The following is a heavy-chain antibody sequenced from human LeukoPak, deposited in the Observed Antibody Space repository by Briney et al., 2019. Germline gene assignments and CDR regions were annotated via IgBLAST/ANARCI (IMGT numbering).Heavy chain of an antibody. J-gene: IGHJ3*01. Sequence: SQTLSLTCAISWDSVSNNGVAWNLIKLSPSRGLEWLGRTYRGSTSYAVSVKSRITVSPDTSKNQFSLQLNSVTPEDTAVYFCARGSKSTFDVWGQGTVVTVSS. CDR1: WDSVSNNGVA. V-gene: IGHV6-1*01. CDR2: TYRGSTS. D-gene: IGHD5/OR15-5a*01. CDR3: ARGSKSTFDV.